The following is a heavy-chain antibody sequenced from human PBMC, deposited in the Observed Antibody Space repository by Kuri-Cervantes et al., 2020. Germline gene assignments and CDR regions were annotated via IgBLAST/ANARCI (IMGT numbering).Heavy chain of an antibody. V-gene: IGHV3-7*02. Sequence: GGSLRLSCLASGFTFSNYAMSWVRQAPGKGLEWVANIKQDGSEKYYVDSVKGRFTISRDNAKNSLYLQMNSLRAEDTAVYYCARGTDYYYYMDVWGKGTTVTVSS. CDR3: ARGTDYYYYMDV. CDR1: GFTFSNYA. J-gene: IGHJ6*03. D-gene: IGHD1-1*01. CDR2: IKQDGSEK.